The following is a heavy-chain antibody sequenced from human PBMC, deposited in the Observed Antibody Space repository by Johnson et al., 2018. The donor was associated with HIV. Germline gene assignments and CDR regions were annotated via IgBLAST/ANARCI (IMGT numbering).Heavy chain of an antibody. CDR2: IKQDGSEK. V-gene: IGHV3-7*03. CDR3: TTEAYSSSSAAFDI. CDR1: GFTFSSYW. D-gene: IGHD6-6*01. Sequence: VQLVESGGGLVQPGGSLRLSCAASGFTFSSYWMSWVRQAPGKGLEWVANIKQDGSEKYYVDSVKGRFTISRDNAKNSLYLQMNSLKTEDTAVYYCTTEAYSSSSAAFDIWGQGTMVTVSS. J-gene: IGHJ3*02.